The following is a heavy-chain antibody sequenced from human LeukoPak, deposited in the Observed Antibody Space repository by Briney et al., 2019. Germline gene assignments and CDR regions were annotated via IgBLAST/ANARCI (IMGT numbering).Heavy chain of an antibody. CDR1: GFTLSSYA. D-gene: IGHD6-13*01. V-gene: IGHV3-23*01. CDR3: ARVDRIAAAGKGLDYYYGMDV. CDR2: ICASGGST. J-gene: IGHJ6*04. Sequence: GRSLRLSCAASGFTLSSYAMSWVRQAPGKGLDWVSAICASGGSTYYADSVKGRFTISRDTSKNTLYLQMNSLRAEDTAVYYCARVDRIAAAGKGLDYYYGMDVWGKGTTVTVSS.